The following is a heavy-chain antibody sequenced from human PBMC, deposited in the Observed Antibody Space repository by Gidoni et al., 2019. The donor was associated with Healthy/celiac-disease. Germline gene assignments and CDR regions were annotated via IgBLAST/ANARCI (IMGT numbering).Heavy chain of an antibody. CDR3: AKGYSGSYLGWFDP. J-gene: IGHJ5*02. Sequence: EVQLLESGGGLVQPGGSLRLSCAASGFPFSSYALSWVRQAPGKGLEWVSAISGSGGSTYYADSVKGRFTISRDNSKNTLYLQMNSLRAEDTAVYYCAKGYSGSYLGWFDPWGQGTLVTVSS. D-gene: IGHD1-26*01. CDR2: ISGSGGST. CDR1: GFPFSSYA. V-gene: IGHV3-23*01.